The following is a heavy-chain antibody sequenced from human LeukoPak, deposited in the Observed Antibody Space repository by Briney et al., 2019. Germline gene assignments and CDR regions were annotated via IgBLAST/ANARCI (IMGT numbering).Heavy chain of an antibody. V-gene: IGHV4-34*01. CDR3: ARAPLHFYDSSGSPLRYYYYYGMDV. Sequence: SETLSLTCAVYGGSFSGYYWSWIRQPPGKGLEWIGEINHSGSTNYNPSLKSRVTISVDTSKNQFSLKLSSVTAADTAVYYCARAPLHFYDSSGSPLRYYYYYGMDVWGQGTTVTVS. CDR1: GGSFSGYY. CDR2: INHSGST. D-gene: IGHD3-22*01. J-gene: IGHJ6*02.